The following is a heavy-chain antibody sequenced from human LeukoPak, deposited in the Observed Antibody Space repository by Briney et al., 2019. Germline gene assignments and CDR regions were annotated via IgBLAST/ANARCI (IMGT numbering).Heavy chain of an antibody. V-gene: IGHV3-23*01. Sequence: GGSLRLSCAASGFTFNTYAMNWVRQAPGKGLEWVSVVSVSGYSTYYADSVKGRFTISRDNSKNTLYLQMNSLRAEDTAVYYCARRSGIAVAGAFDYWGQGTLVTVSS. D-gene: IGHD6-19*01. J-gene: IGHJ4*02. CDR2: VSVSGYST. CDR3: ARRSGIAVAGAFDY. CDR1: GFTFNTYA.